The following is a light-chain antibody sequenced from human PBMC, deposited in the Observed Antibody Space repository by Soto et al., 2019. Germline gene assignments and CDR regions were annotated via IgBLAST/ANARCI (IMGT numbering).Light chain of an antibody. J-gene: IGKJ2*01. CDR3: QQYNECPYT. CDR2: GAS. Sequence: EIVMTQSPATLSVSPGARATLSCRASQSVGSTLAWYQQKPGQAPRLLIYGASTRATGIPARVGGRGSGTEVNITISSLPSEDVAVDYYQQYNECPYTFGQGTKLEIK. V-gene: IGKV3-15*01. CDR1: QSVGST.